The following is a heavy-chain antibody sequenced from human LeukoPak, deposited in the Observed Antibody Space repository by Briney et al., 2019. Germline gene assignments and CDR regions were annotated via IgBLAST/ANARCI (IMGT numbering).Heavy chain of an antibody. V-gene: IGHV3-23*01. CDR3: AKRLGHTGFDY. D-gene: IGHD4-17*01. Sequence: PGGSLRLSCAASGFTFSSLAMSWVRQAPRKRLEWVSTIGGGGGDTYYTDSVKGRFTISRDNSRNTLYLQMNSLRAEDTAVYHCAKRLGHTGFDYWGQGTLVTVSS. CDR2: IGGGGGDT. J-gene: IGHJ4*02. CDR1: GFTFSSLA.